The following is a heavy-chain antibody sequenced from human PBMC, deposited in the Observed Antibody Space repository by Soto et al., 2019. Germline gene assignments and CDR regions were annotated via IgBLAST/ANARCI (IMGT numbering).Heavy chain of an antibody. CDR2: IYYSGST. J-gene: IGHJ4*02. Sequence: PSETLSLTCTVSGGSISSGGYYWSWIRQHPGKGLEWIGYIYYSGSTYYNPSLKSRVTISVDTSKNQFSLKLSSVTAADTAVYYCARSGYTTTFDYWGQGTLVTVSS. CDR3: ARSGYTTTFDY. V-gene: IGHV4-31*03. D-gene: IGHD3-22*01. CDR1: GGSISSGGYY.